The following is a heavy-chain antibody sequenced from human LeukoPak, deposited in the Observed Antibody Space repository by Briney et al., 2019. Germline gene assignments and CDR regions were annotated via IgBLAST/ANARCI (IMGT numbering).Heavy chain of an antibody. V-gene: IGHV4-34*01. CDR2: INHSGSI. Sequence: SETLSLTCAVYGGSFSGYYWNWIRQPPGKGLEWIGEINHSGSINYNPSLKSRVTISVDKSKKQFSLKLSSVTAADTGVYYCARSIAVGGPQFAYYYYMDVWGKGTTVTVSS. J-gene: IGHJ6*03. D-gene: IGHD6-13*01. CDR3: ARSIAVGGPQFAYYYYMDV. CDR1: GGSFSGYY.